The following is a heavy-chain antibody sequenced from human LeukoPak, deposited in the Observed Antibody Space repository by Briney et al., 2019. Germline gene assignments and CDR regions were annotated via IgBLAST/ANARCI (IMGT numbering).Heavy chain of an antibody. Sequence: GRSLRLSCAASGFTFSSYGMHWVRQAPGKGLEWVAVISYDGSNKYYADSVKGRFTISRDNSKNTLYLQMNSLGAEDTAVYYCAKEPPMGDSSGWYGYWGQGTLVTVSS. CDR3: AKEPPMGDSSGWYGY. J-gene: IGHJ4*02. V-gene: IGHV3-30*18. CDR2: ISYDGSNK. CDR1: GFTFSSYG. D-gene: IGHD6-19*01.